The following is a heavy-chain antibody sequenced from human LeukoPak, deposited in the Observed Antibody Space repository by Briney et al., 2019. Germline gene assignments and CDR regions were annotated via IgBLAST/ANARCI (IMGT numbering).Heavy chain of an antibody. V-gene: IGHV4-34*01. D-gene: IGHD6-13*01. CDR1: GGSFSGYY. J-gene: IGHJ4*02. Sequence: SETLSLTCAVYGGSFSGYYWSWIRQPPGKGLEWIGEINHSGSTNYNPSLKSRVTISVDTSKNQFSLKLSSVTAADMAVYYCARVTIGIAAAAPPEVWGQGTLVTVSS. CDR3: ARVTIGIAAAAPPEV. CDR2: INHSGST.